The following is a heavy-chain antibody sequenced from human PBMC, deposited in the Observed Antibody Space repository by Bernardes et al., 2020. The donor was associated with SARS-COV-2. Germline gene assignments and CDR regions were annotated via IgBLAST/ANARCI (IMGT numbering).Heavy chain of an antibody. J-gene: IGHJ4*02. CDR3: AKDLFWWSAADF. V-gene: IGHV3-23*01. CDR1: GFAFSSHG. D-gene: IGHD2-21*01. CDR2: SGGDGGT. Sequence: SLRLSFAASGFAFSSHGMSWVRQAPGKGLEWVSSSGGDGGTHYADSVRGRFTISRDTSKNTLFLQMNSLRAEDTAIYYCAKDLFWWSAADFWGQGTLVTVSS.